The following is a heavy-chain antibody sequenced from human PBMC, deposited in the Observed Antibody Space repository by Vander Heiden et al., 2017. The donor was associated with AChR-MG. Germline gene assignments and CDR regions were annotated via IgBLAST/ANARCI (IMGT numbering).Heavy chain of an antibody. Sequence: QVQLVQSGAEVKKPGASVKVSCKASGYTITSYDINWVRQATGQGLEWMGWMNPNSGNTGYAQKFQGRVTMTRNTSISTAYMELSSLRSEDTAVYYCARGGARRITMIVVVIRQGNNWFDPWGQGTLVTVSS. CDR2: MNPNSGNT. D-gene: IGHD3-22*01. J-gene: IGHJ5*02. CDR3: ARGGARRITMIVVVIRQGNNWFDP. CDR1: GYTITSYD. V-gene: IGHV1-8*01.